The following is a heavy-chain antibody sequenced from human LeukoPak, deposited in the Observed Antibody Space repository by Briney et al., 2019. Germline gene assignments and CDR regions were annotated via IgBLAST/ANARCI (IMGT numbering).Heavy chain of an antibody. CDR1: GYSFTSYW. CDR2: IYPGDSDT. J-gene: IGHJ4*02. Sequence: GESLNTHWQGSGYSFTSYWIGWVRQMPGKGLEWMGIIYPGDSDTRYSPSFQGQVTISADESISTAYLQWSSLKASDTAMYYCARQDTAMVSRQKLGMFDYWGQGTLVTVSS. D-gene: IGHD5-18*01. V-gene: IGHV5-51*01. CDR3: ARQDTAMVSRQKLGMFDY.